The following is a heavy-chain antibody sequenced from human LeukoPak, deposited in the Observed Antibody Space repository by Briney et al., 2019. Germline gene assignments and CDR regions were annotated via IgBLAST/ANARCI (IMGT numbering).Heavy chain of an antibody. J-gene: IGHJ4*02. V-gene: IGHV3-23*01. CDR3: ARDRSGDYYFDY. Sequence: GSLRLSCAASGFSFNTYAMSWVRQAPGKGLEWVSTIRVNGDTTFYADSVKGRFTISRDNSKNTLYLQMNSLRVEDTAVYYCARDRSGDYYFDYWGQGTLVTVSS. D-gene: IGHD4-17*01. CDR1: GFSFNTYA. CDR2: IRVNGDTT.